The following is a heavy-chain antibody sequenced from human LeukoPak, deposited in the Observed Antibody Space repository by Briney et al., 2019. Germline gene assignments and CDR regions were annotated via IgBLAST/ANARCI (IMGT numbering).Heavy chain of an antibody. D-gene: IGHD3-10*01. CDR1: GYSFTSYW. J-gene: IGHJ2*01. V-gene: IGHV5-51*01. CDR3: ARPPYGSGTLHWYFDL. CDR2: IYPGDSDT. Sequence: GESLKNSCKGSGYSFTSYWIGWVRQTPGKGLEWMGIIYPGDSDTRYSPSFQGQVTISADKSISTAYLQWSSLKASDTAMYYCARPPYGSGTLHWYFDLWGRGTLVTVSS.